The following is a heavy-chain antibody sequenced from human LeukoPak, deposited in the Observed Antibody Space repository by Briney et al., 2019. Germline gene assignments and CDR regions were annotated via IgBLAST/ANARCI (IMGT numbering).Heavy chain of an antibody. CDR2: INHNSGGT. J-gene: IGHJ4*02. CDR1: GYTFTGDC. Sequence: GASVKVSCKASGYTFTGDCMHWVRQAPGQGLEWMGWINHNSGGTNYAQKFQGRVTMTRDTSISTAYKELSRLRSDDTAVYYCATGIAVNLGYWGQGTLVTVSS. D-gene: IGHD6-19*01. CDR3: ATGIAVNLGY. V-gene: IGHV1-2*02.